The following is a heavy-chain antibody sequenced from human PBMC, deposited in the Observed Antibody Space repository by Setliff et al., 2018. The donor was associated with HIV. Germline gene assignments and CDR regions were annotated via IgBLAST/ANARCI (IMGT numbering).Heavy chain of an antibody. Sequence: AASVKVSCKASGCTFTTYGISWVRQAPGQGLEWMGWISTYNGDTNYVQKLQGRVTMTTDTSTSTAYMELRSLRSDDTAVYYCARSRNSILTGYYPTADFDYWGQGTLVTVSS. CDR3: ARSRNSILTGYYPTADFDY. V-gene: IGHV1-18*01. CDR1: GCTFTTYG. CDR2: ISTYNGDT. D-gene: IGHD3-9*01. J-gene: IGHJ4*02.